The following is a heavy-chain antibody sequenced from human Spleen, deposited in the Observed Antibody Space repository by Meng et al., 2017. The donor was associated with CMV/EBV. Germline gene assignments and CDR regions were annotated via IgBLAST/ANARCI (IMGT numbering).Heavy chain of an antibody. D-gene: IGHD3-10*01. CDR2: ISSCGGRT. V-gene: IGHV1-18*01. J-gene: IGHJ5*02. CDR3: ARDYYNIKGREYDCFDP. Sequence: FINYGISWVRQAPRKGLEWMGWISSCGGRTNSAQSYQSRLTLTTNTSTSTAYMELRNLRSDDTAVYFCARDYYNIKGREYDCFDPWGQGTLVTVSS. CDR1: FINYG.